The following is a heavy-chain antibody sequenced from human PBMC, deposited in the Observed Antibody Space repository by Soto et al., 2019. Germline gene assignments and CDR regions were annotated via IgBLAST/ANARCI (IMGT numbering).Heavy chain of an antibody. V-gene: IGHV5-51*01. Sequence: RGESLKISCKGSRYSFTSYWIGWVRQMPGKGLEWMGVIYPADSETRYSPAFQGQVTFSADKSVSTAYLQWSSLKASDTAMYYCATSSGYASLFDYWGQGTQVTVSS. CDR1: RYSFTSYW. CDR2: IYPADSET. D-gene: IGHD5-12*01. CDR3: ATSSGYASLFDY. J-gene: IGHJ4*02.